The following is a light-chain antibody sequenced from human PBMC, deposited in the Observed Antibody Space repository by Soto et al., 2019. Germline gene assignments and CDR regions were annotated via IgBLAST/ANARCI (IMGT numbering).Light chain of an antibody. Sequence: QSALTQPASVSGSPGQSITISCIGSSSDVGNYNLVSWYQQHPGKAPKVIISEVTKRPSGVSDRFSGSKSGKTASLTISGVQTEDEADYYCCSYAGRFTWVFGGGTKLTVL. J-gene: IGLJ3*02. CDR2: EVT. CDR3: CSYAGRFTWV. V-gene: IGLV2-23*02. CDR1: SSDVGNYNL.